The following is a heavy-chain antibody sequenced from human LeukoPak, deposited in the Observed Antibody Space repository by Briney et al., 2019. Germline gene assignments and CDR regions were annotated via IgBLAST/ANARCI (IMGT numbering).Heavy chain of an antibody. J-gene: IGHJ4*02. CDR2: INPNSGGT. CDR1: GYTFTGYY. V-gene: IGHV1-2*02. Sequence: WASVKVSCKASGYTFTGYYMHWVRQAPGQGLEWMGWINPNSGGTNYAQKFQGRVTMTRDTSISTAYMELSRLRSDDTAVYYCARGRSEGPYSTPHYWGQGTLVTVSS. CDR3: ARGRSEGPYSTPHY. D-gene: IGHD6-13*01.